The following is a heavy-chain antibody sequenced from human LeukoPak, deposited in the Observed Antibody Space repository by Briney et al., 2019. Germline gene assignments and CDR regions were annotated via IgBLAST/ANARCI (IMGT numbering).Heavy chain of an antibody. V-gene: IGHV3-53*05. D-gene: IGHD3-16*01. CDR2: IYSGGST. J-gene: IGHJ2*01. CDR3: AKEGAWGNWYFDL. Sequence: GGSLRLSCAASGFTVSSNYMSWVRQAPGEGLEWVSVIYSGGSTYYADSVKGRFTISRDNSKNTLYLEMNSLRDEDTAVYYCAKEGAWGNWYFDLWGRGTLVTVSS. CDR1: GFTVSSNY.